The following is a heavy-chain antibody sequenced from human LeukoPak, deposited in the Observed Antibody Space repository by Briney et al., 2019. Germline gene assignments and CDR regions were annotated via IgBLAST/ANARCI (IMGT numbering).Heavy chain of an antibody. V-gene: IGHV1-2*02. CDR1: GYTFTGYY. D-gene: IGHD3-10*01. Sequence: ASVKVSCKASGYTFTGYYMHWVRQAPRQGLEWMGWINPNSGGTNYAQKFQCRVTMTRDTSISTAYMELSRLSSDDTAVYYCARAGILYYGSGSYYNGWGQGTLVTVSS. CDR2: INPNSGGT. CDR3: ARAGILYYGSGSYYNG. J-gene: IGHJ4*02.